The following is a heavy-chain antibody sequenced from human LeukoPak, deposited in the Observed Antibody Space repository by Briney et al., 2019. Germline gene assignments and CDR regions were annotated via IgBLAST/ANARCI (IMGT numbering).Heavy chain of an antibody. Sequence: QSGGSLRLSCAASGFPFNSFWMHWVRQAPGKGLVWVSDMNEYSTTIRYADSVKGRFTISRDNAKSILYLQMNNLRAEDTAMYFCARGGVNPVDHWGQGTPVTVSS. D-gene: IGHD1-14*01. J-gene: IGHJ4*02. CDR3: ARGGVNPVDH. CDR2: MNEYSTTI. CDR1: GFPFNSFW. V-gene: IGHV3-74*01.